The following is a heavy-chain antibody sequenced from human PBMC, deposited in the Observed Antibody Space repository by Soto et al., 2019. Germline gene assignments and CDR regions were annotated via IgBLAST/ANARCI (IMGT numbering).Heavy chain of an antibody. D-gene: IGHD6-13*01. V-gene: IGHV4-30-2*06. Sequence: QLQLQESGSRLLKPSQTLSLNCSVSGDSISSGGLSWNWLRQSPGRGLEWIGYIYYPGLTYYNPSLKSRVSMSLDTSENQVSLSLSSVTAADSAVYYCARGNRSKAATAGTGWFDPWGPGTLVTVSS. CDR2: IYYPGLT. CDR1: GDSISSGGLS. J-gene: IGHJ5*02. CDR3: ARGNRSKAATAGTGWFDP.